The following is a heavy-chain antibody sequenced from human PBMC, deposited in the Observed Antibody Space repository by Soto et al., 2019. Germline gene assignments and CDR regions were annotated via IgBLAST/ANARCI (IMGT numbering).Heavy chain of an antibody. CDR3: ALSPLMVRGVTYFDY. J-gene: IGHJ4*02. Sequence: QITLKESGPTLVKPTQTLTLTCTFSGFSLSTSGVGVGWIRQPPGKALEWLALIYWDDDKRYSPSLKSRLTITKDTSKNKVVLTMTNMDPVDTATYYCALSPLMVRGVTYFDYWGQGTLVTVSS. D-gene: IGHD3-10*01. CDR2: IYWDDDK. V-gene: IGHV2-5*02. CDR1: GFSLSTSGVG.